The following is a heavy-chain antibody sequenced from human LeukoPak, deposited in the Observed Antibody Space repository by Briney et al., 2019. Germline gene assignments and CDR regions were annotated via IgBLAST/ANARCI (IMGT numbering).Heavy chain of an antibody. V-gene: IGHV3-53*01. D-gene: IGHD6-13*01. CDR3: ARAIGIAATIPY. J-gene: IGHJ4*02. CDR1: GFTVSSNY. Sequence: PGGSLRLSCAASGFTVSSNYMSWVRQAPGKGPEWVSVIYSGGSTYYADSVKGRFTISRDNSKNTLYLQMNSLRAEDTAVYYCARAIGIAATIPYWGQGTLVTVSS. CDR2: IYSGGST.